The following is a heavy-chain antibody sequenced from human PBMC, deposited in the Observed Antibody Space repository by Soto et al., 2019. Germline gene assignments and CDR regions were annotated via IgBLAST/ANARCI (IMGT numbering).Heavy chain of an antibody. CDR1: GDNVSSNGSA. V-gene: IGHV6-1*01. J-gene: IGHJ4*02. D-gene: IGHD2-8*01. Sequence: PSQTRSLTFALSGDNVSSNGSAWNCGRHSPSRGLEWLASTYYTSKWYTDYAVSVKRRIPTNPDTSKNQFSQQLNSVTHEDTAVYYCARQNGNSFGDYWGQGTLVAVSS. CDR3: ARQNGNSFGDY. CDR2: TYYTSKWYT.